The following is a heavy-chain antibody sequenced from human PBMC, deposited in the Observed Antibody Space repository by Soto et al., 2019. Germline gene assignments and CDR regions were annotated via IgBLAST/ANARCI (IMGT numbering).Heavy chain of an antibody. J-gene: IGHJ4*02. Sequence: GESLKISCRGTGYNFTKNWIGWVRQMPGKGLEWMGIIYPGDSETRYSPSFQGQVTISVDKSKNTAYLHWSSLKAQDTAIYYCFILYGAARRGLDYWGPGTLVTVSS. CDR1: GYNFTKNW. CDR2: IYPGDSET. V-gene: IGHV5-51*01. D-gene: IGHD2-8*01. CDR3: FILYGAARRGLDY.